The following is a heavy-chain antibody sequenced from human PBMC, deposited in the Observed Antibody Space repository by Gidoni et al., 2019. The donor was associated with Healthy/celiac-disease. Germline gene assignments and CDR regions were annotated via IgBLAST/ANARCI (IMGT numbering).Heavy chain of an antibody. J-gene: IGHJ4*02. CDR3: ARHLHSSGWYETDY. CDR1: GGSISSSSYY. V-gene: IGHV4-39*01. D-gene: IGHD6-19*01. CDR2: IYYSGRT. Sequence: QLQLQASVPGLVKPSETLSLTCTVSGGSISSSSYYWGWIRQPPGKGLEWIGSIYYSGRTYYNPSLKSRVTISVDTSKNQFSLKLSSVTAADTAVYYCARHLHSSGWYETDYWGQGTLVTVSS.